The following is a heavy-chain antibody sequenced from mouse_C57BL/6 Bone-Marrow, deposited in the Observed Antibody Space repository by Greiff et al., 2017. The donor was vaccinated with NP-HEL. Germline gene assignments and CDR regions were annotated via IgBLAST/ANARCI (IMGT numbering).Heavy chain of an antibody. CDR2: IYPGDGDT. Sequence: QVQLQQSGAELVKPGASVKISCKASGYAFSSYWRNWVKQRPGRGREGMGQIYPGDGDTNYNGKFKDKASLTADKSSSTAYMQLSSLAAEASAVYFCARGAYWCQGTLVTVSA. CDR3: ARGAY. V-gene: IGHV1-80*01. J-gene: IGHJ3*01. CDR1: GYAFSSYW.